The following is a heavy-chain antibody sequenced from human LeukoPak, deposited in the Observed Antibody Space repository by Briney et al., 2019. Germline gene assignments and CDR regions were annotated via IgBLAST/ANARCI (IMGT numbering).Heavy chain of an antibody. CDR2: ISSSSSYI. J-gene: IGHJ5*02. D-gene: IGHD3-10*01. V-gene: IGHV3-21*01. Sequence: GGSLRLSCAASGFTFSSYSMNWVRQAPGKGLEWVSSISSSSSYIYYADSVKGRFTISRDNAKNSLYLQMNSLRAEDTAVYHCAKYAHGSGTSFDPWGQGTLVTVSS. CDR3: AKYAHGSGTSFDP. CDR1: GFTFSSYS.